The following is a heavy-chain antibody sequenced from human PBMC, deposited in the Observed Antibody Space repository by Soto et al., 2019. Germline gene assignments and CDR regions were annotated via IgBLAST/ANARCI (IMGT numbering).Heavy chain of an antibody. CDR1: GFTFSSYA. D-gene: IGHD6-19*01. CDR2: ISGSGGST. V-gene: IGHV3-23*01. J-gene: IGHJ4*02. Sequence: PGGSLRLSCAASGFTFSSYAMNWVRQGPGKGLEWVSVISGSGGSTYYAETVKGRFTISRDNSKNTLYLQMNNLRAEDTAVYYCASRSSGWYFDYWGQGTLVTVSS. CDR3: ASRSSGWYFDY.